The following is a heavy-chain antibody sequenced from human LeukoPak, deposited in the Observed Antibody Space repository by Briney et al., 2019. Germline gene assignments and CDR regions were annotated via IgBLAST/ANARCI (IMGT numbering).Heavy chain of an antibody. V-gene: IGHV4-38-2*02. CDR2: IYHLGST. CDR3: PRGRALGEIFASTGY. Sequence: SETLSLTCSVSGFSITHGYFWGWIRQPPGKAPEWIGSIYHLGSTFYNPSLTSRPTISVDTSKNQFSLDLTSVTAADTAVYYCPRGRALGEIFASTGYWGQGILVAVTS. J-gene: IGHJ4*01. CDR1: GFSITHGYF. D-gene: IGHD1-26*01.